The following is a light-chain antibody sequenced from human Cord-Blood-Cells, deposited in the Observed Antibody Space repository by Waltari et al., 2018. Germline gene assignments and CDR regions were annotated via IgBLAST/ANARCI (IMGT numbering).Light chain of an antibody. CDR3: CSYAGSSTWV. Sequence: QSALTQPASVSGSPGQSTTISCTGTSSDVGSYNLVSWYQQHPGKAPKLMIYEGSKRPSGVSNRCSGSKSGNTASRSISGLQAEDEADYYCCSYAGSSTWVFGGGTKLTVL. V-gene: IGLV2-23*01. CDR1: SSDVGSYNL. J-gene: IGLJ3*02. CDR2: EGS.